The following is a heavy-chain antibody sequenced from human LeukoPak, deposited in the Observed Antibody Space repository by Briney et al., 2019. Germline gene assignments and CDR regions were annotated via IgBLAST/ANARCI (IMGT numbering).Heavy chain of an antibody. Sequence: ASVKVSCKASGYTFTSYYMHWVRQAPGQGLEWMGVINPTGSSTNYAEKFQGRVTMTRDTSTSIAYMELSSLRSEDTAVYYCAVDPYYYDSGWFDFWGQGTLVIVSS. V-gene: IGHV1-46*01. J-gene: IGHJ5*01. CDR1: GYTFTSYY. D-gene: IGHD3-22*01. CDR2: INPTGSST. CDR3: AVDPYYYDSGWFDF.